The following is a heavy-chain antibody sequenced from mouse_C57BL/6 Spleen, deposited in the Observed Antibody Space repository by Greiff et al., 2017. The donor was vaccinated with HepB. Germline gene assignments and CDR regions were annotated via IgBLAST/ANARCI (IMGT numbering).Heavy chain of an antibody. Sequence: EVQLVESGGGLVQPKGSLKLSCAASGFTFNTYAMHWVRQAPGKGLEWVARIISISSNYATYYADSVKDRFTISRDDSQSMLYLQMNNLKTEDTAMYYCVRDYYGSIPYFDVWGTGTTVTVSS. CDR2: IISISSNYAT. D-gene: IGHD1-1*01. V-gene: IGHV10-3*01. J-gene: IGHJ1*03. CDR3: VRDYYGSIPYFDV. CDR1: GFTFNTYA.